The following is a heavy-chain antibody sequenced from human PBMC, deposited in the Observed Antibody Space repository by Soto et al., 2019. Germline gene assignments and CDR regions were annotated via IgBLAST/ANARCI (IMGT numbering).Heavy chain of an antibody. Sequence: GGSLRLSCAASGFTFSAYEMHWVRQAPGQGLEWVSYISKSGGTTYYADSVKGRFTISRDDAKNSVYLQMSSLRPEDMAVYKCVREGHYYFDYWGQGALVTVSS. CDR1: GFTFSAYE. CDR2: ISKSGGTT. J-gene: IGHJ4*02. CDR3: VREGHYYFDY. V-gene: IGHV3-48*03.